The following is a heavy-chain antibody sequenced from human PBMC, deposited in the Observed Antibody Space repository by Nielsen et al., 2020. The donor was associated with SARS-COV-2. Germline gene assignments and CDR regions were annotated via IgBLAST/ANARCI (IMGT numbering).Heavy chain of an antibody. CDR1: GFTFSSYS. V-gene: IGHV3-21*01. J-gene: IGHJ4*02. Sequence: GESLKISCAASGFTFSSYSMNWVRQAPGKGLEWVSSISSSSSYIYYADSVKGRFTISRDNAKNSLYLQMNSLRAEDTAVYYCAKGWDDSGPYYFDYWGQGTLVTVSS. D-gene: IGHD3-22*01. CDR2: ISSSSSYI. CDR3: AKGWDDSGPYYFDY.